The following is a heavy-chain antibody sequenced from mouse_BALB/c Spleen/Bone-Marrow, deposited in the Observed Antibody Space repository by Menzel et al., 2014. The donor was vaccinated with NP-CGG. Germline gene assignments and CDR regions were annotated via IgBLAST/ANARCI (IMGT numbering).Heavy chain of an antibody. J-gene: IGHJ4*01. Sequence: VKLMESGPGLVAPSQSLSITCTVSGFSLSRYSVHWVRQPPGKGLEWLGMIWGGGSTDYNSALKPRLSISKDNSKSQVFLKMNSLQTDGTAMYYCARNCYDHFFYAMDYWGQGTSVTVSS. CDR1: GFSLSRYS. D-gene: IGHD2-3*01. CDR2: IWGGGST. CDR3: ARNCYDHFFYAMDY. V-gene: IGHV2-6-4*01.